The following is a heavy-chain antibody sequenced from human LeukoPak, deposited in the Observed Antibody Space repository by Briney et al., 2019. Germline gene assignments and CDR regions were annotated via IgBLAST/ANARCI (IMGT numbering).Heavy chain of an antibody. D-gene: IGHD3-9*01. CDR3: ARAGLLRYFDWSSDWYFDL. CDR1: GFTFSSYA. J-gene: IGHJ2*01. V-gene: IGHV3-30*01. CDR2: ISYDGSNK. Sequence: GGSLRLSCAAPGFTFSSYAMHWVRQAPGKGLEWVAVISYDGSNKYYADSVKGRFTISRDNSKNTLYLQMNSLRAEDTAVYYCARAGLLRYFDWSSDWYFDLWGRGTLVTVSS.